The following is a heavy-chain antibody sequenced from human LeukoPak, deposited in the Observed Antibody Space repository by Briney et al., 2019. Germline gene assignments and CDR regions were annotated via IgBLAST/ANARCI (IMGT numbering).Heavy chain of an antibody. D-gene: IGHD4-17*01. CDR2: ISYDGSNK. Sequence: PGGSLRLSCAASGFTFSSYWMHWVRQAPGKGLEWVAVISYDGSNKYYADSVKGRFTISRDNSKNTLYLQMNSLRAEDTAVYYCGTETGSYGDYDEDDYWGQGTLVTVSS. V-gene: IGHV3-30-3*01. CDR3: GTETGSYGDYDEDDY. CDR1: GFTFSSYW. J-gene: IGHJ4*02.